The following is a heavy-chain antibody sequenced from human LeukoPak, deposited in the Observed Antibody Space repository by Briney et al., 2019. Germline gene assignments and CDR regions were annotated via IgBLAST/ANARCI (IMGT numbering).Heavy chain of an antibody. Sequence: SETLSLTCAVYGVSLSGYYWSWLRQPRGKGLEWGGEINHCRSTNYNPSLKCRVTISQDTSKNQFSLKLSSVTAAATAVYYCARGRWFDPSGQGTLVTVSS. CDR2: INHCRST. CDR3: ARGRWFDP. J-gene: IGHJ5*02. CDR1: GVSLSGYY. V-gene: IGHV4-34*01.